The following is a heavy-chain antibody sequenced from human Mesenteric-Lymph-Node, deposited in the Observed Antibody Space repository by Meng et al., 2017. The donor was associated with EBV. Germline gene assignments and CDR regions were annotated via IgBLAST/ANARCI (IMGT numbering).Heavy chain of an antibody. Sequence: QLQLQESGPGLVKPSETLSLTCTVSGGSISSNNYYWGWIRQSPGKGLEWIGNMYFSGGTYYNPSLKSRVTISIDTSNNQFSLKLSSVTAADTAVYFCARTPGIAAAFEYWGQGNRVTVS. J-gene: IGHJ4*02. CDR2: MYFSGGT. D-gene: IGHD6-13*01. CDR1: GGSISSNNYY. CDR3: ARTPGIAAAFEY. V-gene: IGHV4-39*01.